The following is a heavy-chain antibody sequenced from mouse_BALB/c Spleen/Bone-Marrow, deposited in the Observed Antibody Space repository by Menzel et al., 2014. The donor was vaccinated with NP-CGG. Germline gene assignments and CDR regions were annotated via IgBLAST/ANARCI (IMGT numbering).Heavy chain of an antibody. Sequence: EVKLVESGGGLVKPGGSLKLSCAASGFAFVKYEMSWVRQTPEKRLEWVAYISSGGGNTYYSDTVKGRCTVSRDDAKNTLYLQMSSLKSEDTAMYYCARQGYYGSSSYAMDYWGQGISVTVSS. J-gene: IGHJ4*01. CDR3: ARQGYYGSSSYAMDY. D-gene: IGHD1-1*01. CDR2: ISSGGGNT. V-gene: IGHV5-12-1*01. CDR1: GFAFVKYE.